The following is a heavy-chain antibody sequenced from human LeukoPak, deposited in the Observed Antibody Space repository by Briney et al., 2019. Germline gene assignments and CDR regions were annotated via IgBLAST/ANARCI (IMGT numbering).Heavy chain of an antibody. V-gene: IGHV3-30*01. J-gene: IGHJ4*02. Sequence: GGSLRLSCAASGFTFSDYYMSWIRQAPGKGLEWVAVISYDGSNKYYADSVKGRFTISRDNSKNTLYLQMNSLRAEDTAVYYCARALYFDYWGQGTLVTVSS. CDR3: ARALYFDY. CDR2: ISYDGSNK. CDR1: GFTFSDYY.